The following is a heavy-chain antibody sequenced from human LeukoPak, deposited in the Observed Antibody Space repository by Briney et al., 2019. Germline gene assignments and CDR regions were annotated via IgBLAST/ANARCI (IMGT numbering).Heavy chain of an antibody. V-gene: IGHV3-21*01. CDR2: ISSSSSYI. D-gene: IGHD2-2*01. J-gene: IGHJ4*02. CDR1: GFTFSSYS. Sequence: GGSLRLSCAASGFTFSSYSMNWVRQAPGKGLEWVSSISSSSSYIHNADSVKGRFTISRDNAKSSLYLQMNSLRAEDTAVYYCARGMPDNVVVPAAFDHWGQGTLVTVSS. CDR3: ARGMPDNVVVPAAFDH.